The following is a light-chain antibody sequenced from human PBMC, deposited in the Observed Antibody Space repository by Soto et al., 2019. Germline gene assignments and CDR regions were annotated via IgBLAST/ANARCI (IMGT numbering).Light chain of an antibody. CDR1: QGISSA. V-gene: IGKV1-13*02. Sequence: ALQLTQSPSSLSASVGDRVTITCRASQGISSALAWFQQRPGKPPKLLIYDASSLESGVPSRFGGSGSGTDFTLTISSLQPEDFATYYCQQFNTYPLTFGQGTKVEIK. CDR3: QQFNTYPLT. CDR2: DAS. J-gene: IGKJ1*01.